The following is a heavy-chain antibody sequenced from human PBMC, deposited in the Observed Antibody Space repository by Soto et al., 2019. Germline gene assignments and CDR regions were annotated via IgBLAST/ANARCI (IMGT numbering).Heavy chain of an antibody. V-gene: IGHV1-18*01. CDR1: GYSFTTYG. D-gene: IGHD6-25*01. CDR2: ISPSSGYT. CDR3: AREMWTRSGPQNFFDY. Sequence: QVQLVQSEGDMKQPGASVKVSCKASGYSFTTYGFCWVRQVPGQGLEWMGYISPSSGYTTYAPNLQDRVIMTTDSSTTTVYMELRSLRSDDTAVYYCAREMWTRSGPQNFFDYWGQGALVTVSS. J-gene: IGHJ4*02.